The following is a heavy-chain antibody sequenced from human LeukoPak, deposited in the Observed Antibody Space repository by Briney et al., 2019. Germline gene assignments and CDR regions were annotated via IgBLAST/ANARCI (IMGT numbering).Heavy chain of an antibody. J-gene: IGHJ4*02. V-gene: IGHV1-18*04. D-gene: IGHD5-18*01. CDR1: GYTFTSYG. CDR3: ASGIQLWFTDY. Sequence: ASGKVSCNASGYTFTSYGISWVRQAPGHRLEWMGWISAYNGNTNYAQTLQRRVTMTTDTSTSTAYMELRSLRSDDTAVYYCASGIQLWFTDYWGQGPLVIVSS. CDR2: ISAYNGNT.